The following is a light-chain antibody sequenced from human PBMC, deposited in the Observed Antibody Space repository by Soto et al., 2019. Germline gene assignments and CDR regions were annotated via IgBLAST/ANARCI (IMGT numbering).Light chain of an antibody. CDR2: DAS. CDR3: QQYESRPLT. V-gene: IGKV1-33*01. CDR1: QDINKN. J-gene: IGKJ5*01. Sequence: DIQMPQYPYSLSASVGDRVTIPCQASQDINKNLIWYQQKPGKAPKLLIYDASDLETGVPSRFSGSGSGTGFTFTISSLQPEDFATYYCQQYESRPLTFGQGTLME.